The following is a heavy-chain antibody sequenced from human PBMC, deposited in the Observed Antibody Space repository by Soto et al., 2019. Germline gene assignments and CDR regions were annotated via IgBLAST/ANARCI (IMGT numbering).Heavy chain of an antibody. CDR2: IWYDGSNK. D-gene: IGHD6-13*01. J-gene: IGHJ6*02. CDR1: GFTFSSYG. Sequence: GGSLRLSCAASGFTFSSYGMHWVRQAPGKGLERVAVIWYDGSNKYYADSVKGRFTISRDNSKNTLYLQMNSLRAEDTAVYYCARETGYSSSWPTDYGMDVWGQGTTVTVSS. V-gene: IGHV3-33*01. CDR3: ARETGYSSSWPTDYGMDV.